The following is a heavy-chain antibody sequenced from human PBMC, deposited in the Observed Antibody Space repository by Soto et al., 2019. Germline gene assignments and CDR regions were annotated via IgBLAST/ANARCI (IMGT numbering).Heavy chain of an antibody. D-gene: IGHD6-6*01. CDR2: VHYSGRI. V-gene: IGHV4-31*03. CDR1: GDSIHHGHYY. CDR3: VRGTQLYKCCF. J-gene: IGHJ4*02. Sequence: QVQLQESGPGLVKPSQTLSLTCTVSGDSIHHGHYYWTWIRQHPGKVLEWIAHVHYSGRIYYNPSLMRRVTLSVATSMNRFSLELSAVNLAYTAVDYCVRGTQLYKCCFCGQGTMV.